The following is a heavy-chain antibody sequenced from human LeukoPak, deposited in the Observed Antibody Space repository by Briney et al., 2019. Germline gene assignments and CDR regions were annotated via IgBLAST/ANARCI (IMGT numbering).Heavy chain of an antibody. CDR2: IYTSGST. CDR3: AREEKAAQDY. CDR1: GGSNSTYF. V-gene: IGHV4-4*07. Sequence: SETLSLTCTVSGGSNSTYFWSWLRQRAGKGLEWIGRIYTSGSTNYNPSLKSRVTMSVDTSKNQFSLKLSSVTAADTAVYYCAREEKAAQDYWGQGTLVTVSS. D-gene: IGHD2-15*01. J-gene: IGHJ4*02.